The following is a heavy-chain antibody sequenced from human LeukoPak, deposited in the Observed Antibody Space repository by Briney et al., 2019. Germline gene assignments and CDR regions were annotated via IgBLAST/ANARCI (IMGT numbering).Heavy chain of an antibody. CDR3: AKRGIGYDSSGYPAFFDY. D-gene: IGHD3-22*01. CDR1: GFTFSSYA. J-gene: IGHJ4*02. CDR2: ISGSGGST. V-gene: IGHV3-23*01. Sequence: GGSLRLSCAASGFTFSSYAMSWVRQAPGKGLEWVSAISGSGGSTYYADSVKGRFTISRDSSKNTLYLQMNSLRAEDTAVYYCAKRGIGYDSSGYPAFFDYWGQGTLVTVSS.